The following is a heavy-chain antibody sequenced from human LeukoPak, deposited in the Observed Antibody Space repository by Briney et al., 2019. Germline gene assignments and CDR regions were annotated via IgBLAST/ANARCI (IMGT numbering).Heavy chain of an antibody. D-gene: IGHD4-17*01. CDR2: LYNNGST. J-gene: IGHJ4*02. CDR3: TRDIGSGDYVFFDS. Sequence: PAETLSLTCTASGASVSGYYWSWIRLPAGKGLEWIGRLYNNGSTNCNPSLKSRVTVSVDTSKNQLSLRLKSVTAADTAVYYCTRDIGSGDYVFFDSWGQGTRVIVSS. V-gene: IGHV4-4*07. CDR1: GASVSGYY.